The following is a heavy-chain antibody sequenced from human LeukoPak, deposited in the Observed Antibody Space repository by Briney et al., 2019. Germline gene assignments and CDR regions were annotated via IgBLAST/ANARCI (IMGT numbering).Heavy chain of an antibody. CDR1: GLTFSDYY. J-gene: IGHJ6*02. Sequence: GGSLRLSCAASGLTFSDYYMSWIRQAPGKGLEWVSYISSSGSTIYYADSVKGRFTISRDNAKNSLYLQMNSLRGEDTALYFCARGRYHISTVHRFFYYGMDVWGRGTAVTVSS. V-gene: IGHV3-11*01. D-gene: IGHD2/OR15-2a*01. CDR3: ARGRYHISTVHRFFYYGMDV. CDR2: ISSSGSTI.